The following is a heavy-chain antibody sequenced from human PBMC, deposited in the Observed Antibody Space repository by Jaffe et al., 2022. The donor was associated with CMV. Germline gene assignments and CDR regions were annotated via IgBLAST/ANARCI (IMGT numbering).Heavy chain of an antibody. J-gene: IGHJ5*02. CDR2: INPNSGGT. CDR1: GYTFTGYY. CDR3: ARAGDWNYLYNWFDP. Sequence: QVQLVQSGAEVKKPGASVKVSCKASGYTFTGYYMHWVRQAPGQGLEWMGWINPNSGGTNYAQKFQGWVTMTRDTSISTAYMELSRLRSDDTAVYYCARAGDWNYLYNWFDPWGQGTLVTVSS. V-gene: IGHV1-2*04. D-gene: IGHD1-7*01.